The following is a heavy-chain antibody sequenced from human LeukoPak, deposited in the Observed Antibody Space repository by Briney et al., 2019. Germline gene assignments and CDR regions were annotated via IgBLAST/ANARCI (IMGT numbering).Heavy chain of an antibody. CDR1: GFTFSSYG. D-gene: IGHD3-22*01. Sequence: QPGGSLRLSCAASGFTFSSYGMHWVRQAPGKGLEWVAVIWYDGSNKYYADSVKGRFTISRDNSKNTLYLQMNSLRAEDTAVYYCARTYYYDSSGYYYGRDWFDPWGQGTLVTVSS. V-gene: IGHV3-33*01. CDR2: IWYDGSNK. J-gene: IGHJ5*02. CDR3: ARTYYYDSSGYYYGRDWFDP.